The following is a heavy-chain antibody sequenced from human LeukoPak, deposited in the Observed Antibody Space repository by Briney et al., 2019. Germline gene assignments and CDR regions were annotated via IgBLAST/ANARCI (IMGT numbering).Heavy chain of an antibody. CDR2: ISHSGST. J-gene: IGHJ5*02. D-gene: IGHD4-17*01. CDR1: GYSISSSHW. CDR3: ARVSVTTETDWFDP. V-gene: IGHV4-28*03. Sequence: SETLSLTCAVSGYSISSSHWWGWIRQPPGKGLEWIGYISHSGSTKYNPSLKSRVTMSVDTSKNQFSLKLISVTAADTAVYYCARVSVTTETDWFDPWGQGTLVTVSS.